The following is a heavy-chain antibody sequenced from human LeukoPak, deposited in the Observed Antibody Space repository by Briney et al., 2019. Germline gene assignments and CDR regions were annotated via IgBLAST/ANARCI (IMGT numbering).Heavy chain of an antibody. D-gene: IGHD1-1*01. CDR3: ATDIQLDY. J-gene: IGHJ4*02. V-gene: IGHV3-21*01. CDR1: GFTFSSYW. Sequence: GGSLRLSCAASGFTFSSYWMTWVRQAPGKGLEWVSSISSSSSYIYYADSVKGRFTISRDNAKNSLYLQMNSLRAEDTAVYYCATDIQLDYWGQGTLVTVSS. CDR2: ISSSSSYI.